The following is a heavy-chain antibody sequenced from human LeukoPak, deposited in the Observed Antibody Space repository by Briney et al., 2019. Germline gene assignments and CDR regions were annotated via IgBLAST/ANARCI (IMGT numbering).Heavy chain of an antibody. CDR1: GFTFSSYW. CDR3: ANDFDY. CDR2: ISGSGDNT. Sequence: GGSLRLSCAASGFTFSSYWMSWVRQAPGKGLEWVSTISGSGDNTYYADSVKGRFTISRDNSKNTLYLQINSLRAEDTAVYYCANDFDYWGQGTLVTVSS. J-gene: IGHJ4*02. V-gene: IGHV3-23*01.